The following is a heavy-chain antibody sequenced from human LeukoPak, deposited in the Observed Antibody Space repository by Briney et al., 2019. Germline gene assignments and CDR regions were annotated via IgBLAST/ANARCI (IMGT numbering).Heavy chain of an antibody. CDR1: GFTFSSFG. CDR2: IRFDGSNK. CDR3: AKDARRTFGLSSGLHRGSYYFDY. J-gene: IGHJ4*02. Sequence: PGGSLRLSCGASGFTFSSFGMHWVRQAPGKGLEWVAFIRFDGSNKYYADSVKGRFTISRDNSKNTLFLQVNSLRAEDTAVYYCAKDARRTFGLSSGLHRGSYYFDYWGQGTLVTVSS. V-gene: IGHV3-30*02. D-gene: IGHD6-19*01.